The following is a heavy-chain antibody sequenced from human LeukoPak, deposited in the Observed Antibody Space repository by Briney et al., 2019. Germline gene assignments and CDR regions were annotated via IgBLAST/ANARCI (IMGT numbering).Heavy chain of an antibody. D-gene: IGHD6-13*01. CDR3: ARVLAQQQGY. CDR2: INSDGRNT. V-gene: IGHV3-74*01. Sequence: GGSLRLSCAASGFTLSTYWMHWVRQALGKGLVWVSHINSDGRNTTYADSVTGRFTISRDNAKNTLYLQMNSLRAEDTAVYYCARVLAQQQGYWGQGTLVTVSS. CDR1: GFTLSTYW. J-gene: IGHJ4*02.